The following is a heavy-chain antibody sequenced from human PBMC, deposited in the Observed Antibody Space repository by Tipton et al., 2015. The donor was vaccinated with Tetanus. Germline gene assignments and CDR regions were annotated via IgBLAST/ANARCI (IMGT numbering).Heavy chain of an antibody. CDR2: VHYSGST. Sequence: TLSLTCTASGGSISSYYWTWIRQPPGRGLEWIGYVHYSGSTNYSPSLRSRVTLSVDTSKNQFSLKLSSVTAVDTAVYYCARIGWPEQNKPAFDVWGQGTVVTVSS. J-gene: IGHJ3*01. CDR3: ARIGWPEQNKPAFDV. CDR1: GGSISSYY. D-gene: IGHD6-19*01. V-gene: IGHV4-59*07.